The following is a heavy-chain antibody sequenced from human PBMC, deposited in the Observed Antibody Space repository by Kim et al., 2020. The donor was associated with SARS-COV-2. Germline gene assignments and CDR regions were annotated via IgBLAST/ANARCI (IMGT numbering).Heavy chain of an antibody. J-gene: IGHJ4*02. D-gene: IGHD3-22*01. CDR3: ARDVNYYDSSGYRFDY. V-gene: IGHV3-21*01. CDR2: ISSSSSYI. CDR1: GFTFSSYS. Sequence: GGSLRLSCAASGFTFSSYSMNWVRQAPGKGLEWVSSISSSSSYIYYADSVKGRFTISRDNAKNSLYLQMNSLRAEDTAVYYCARDVNYYDSSGYRFDYWGQGTLVTVSS.